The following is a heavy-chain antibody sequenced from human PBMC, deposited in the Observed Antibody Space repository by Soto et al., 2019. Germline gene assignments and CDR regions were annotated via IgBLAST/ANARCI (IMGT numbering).Heavy chain of an antibody. J-gene: IGHJ4*02. D-gene: IGHD6-6*01. V-gene: IGHV2-5*02. Sequence: QITLKESGPTLVKPTQTLTLTCTFSGFSLSTSGVGVGWIRQPPGKALEWLALIYWDDDKRYSPSLKSRLTITKDTSKNRVVLTMTNMDPVDTATYYCAHGIAARGRRIFDYWGQGTLVTVSS. CDR2: IYWDDDK. CDR1: GFSLSTSGVG. CDR3: AHGIAARGRRIFDY.